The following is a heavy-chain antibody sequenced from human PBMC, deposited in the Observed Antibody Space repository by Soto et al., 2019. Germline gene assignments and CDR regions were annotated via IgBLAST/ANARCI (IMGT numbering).Heavy chain of an antibody. CDR1: GFTFDDYG. V-gene: IGHV3-20*04. CDR3: ARGRGYSYGWYFDY. CDR2: INWNGGST. Sequence: EVQLVESGGGVVRPGGSLRLSCAASGFTFDDYGMSWVRQAPGKGLQWVSGINWNGGSTGYADSVKGRFTISRDNAKNSLYVQMNSLRAEDTALYYCARGRGYSYGWYFDYWGQGTLVTVSS. J-gene: IGHJ4*02. D-gene: IGHD5-18*01.